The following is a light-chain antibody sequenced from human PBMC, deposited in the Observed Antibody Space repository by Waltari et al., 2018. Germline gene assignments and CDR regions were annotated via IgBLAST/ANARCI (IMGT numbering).Light chain of an antibody. CDR2: AFS. Sequence: QSALTQPASVSGSPGQPVNSSGTGPSGDIGRFHYVTWYQQHPGKVPKLLIYAFSKRPSGVSIRFSGSKSGNTASLTISGLQAEDEADYYCSSYTNSNTWVFGGGTKLTVL. V-gene: IGLV2-14*03. CDR3: SSYTNSNTWV. CDR1: SGDIGRFHY. J-gene: IGLJ3*02.